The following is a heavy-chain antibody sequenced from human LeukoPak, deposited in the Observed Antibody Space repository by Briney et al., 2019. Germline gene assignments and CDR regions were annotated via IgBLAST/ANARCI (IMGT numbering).Heavy chain of an antibody. CDR1: GFTFNNHA. CDR3: AKQSYARSLGE. Sequence: GGSLRLSCVASGFTFNNHAMSWVRQAQGKGLEWVSGISASGRLTYYADSVKGRFSISRDTSKNTLFLQLDSLRVEDTAIYYCAKQSYARSLGEGGPGTLVTVSS. D-gene: IGHD3-10*02. V-gene: IGHV3-23*01. CDR2: ISASGRLT. J-gene: IGHJ4*02.